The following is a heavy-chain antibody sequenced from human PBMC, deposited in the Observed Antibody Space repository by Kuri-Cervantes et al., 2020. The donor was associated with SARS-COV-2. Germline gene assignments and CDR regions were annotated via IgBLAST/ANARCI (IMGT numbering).Heavy chain of an antibody. D-gene: IGHD4-17*01. Sequence: SETLSLTCTVSGGSISSGDYYWSWIRQPPGKGLEWIGYIYYSGSTYYNPSLKSRVTISVDTSSKQFSLRLSSVTAADTAVYYCARGGDYGFWFDPWGQGTLVTVSS. V-gene: IGHV4-30-4*08. CDR1: GGSISSGDYY. CDR3: ARGGDYGFWFDP. CDR2: IYYSGST. J-gene: IGHJ5*02.